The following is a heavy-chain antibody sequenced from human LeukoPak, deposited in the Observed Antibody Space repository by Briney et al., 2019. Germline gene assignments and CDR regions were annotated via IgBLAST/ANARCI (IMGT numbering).Heavy chain of an antibody. V-gene: IGHV3-43*01. CDR3: ANGVCSTSCDLLPFDY. Sequence: GGSLRLSCTASGFSFDDYTMHWVRQAPGKGLEWVSLINWDGGSTSYADSVKGRFTISRDNSKNSLYLQMNSLRAEDTALYYCANGVCSTSCDLLPFDYWGQGTLVTVSS. CDR2: INWDGGST. CDR1: GFSFDDYT. D-gene: IGHD2-2*01. J-gene: IGHJ4*02.